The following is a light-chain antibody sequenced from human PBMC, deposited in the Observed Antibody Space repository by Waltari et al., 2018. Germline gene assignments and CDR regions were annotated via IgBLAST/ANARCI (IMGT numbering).Light chain of an antibody. Sequence: EIVLTQSPGTLSLSPGERATLSCRASQSVTSNLLAWYQQKPGQAPRLLIYEASIRAICVPGRFSGSGSGTDFTLTISRLEPEDFAVYYCQRYGSSPWTFGQGTKVDIK. CDR2: EAS. CDR3: QRYGSSPWT. V-gene: IGKV3-20*01. J-gene: IGKJ1*01. CDR1: QSVTSNL.